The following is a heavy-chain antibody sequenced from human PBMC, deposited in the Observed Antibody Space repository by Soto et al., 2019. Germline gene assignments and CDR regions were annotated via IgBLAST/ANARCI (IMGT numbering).Heavy chain of an antibody. D-gene: IGHD3-10*01. V-gene: IGHV4-30-2*01. CDR1: GGSIGGVGYS. Sequence: SETLSLTCAVSGGSIGGVGYSWSWIRQPPGGGLEWIGYMYHSGTFLKSPSLKTRLTMSLDMAKTQFYLTLNSMTAADTAVYYCARAQFYSGSGNYNNLMFDAWGQGIQVTVSS. CDR2: MYHSGTF. CDR3: ARAQFYSGSGNYNNLMFDA. J-gene: IGHJ5*02.